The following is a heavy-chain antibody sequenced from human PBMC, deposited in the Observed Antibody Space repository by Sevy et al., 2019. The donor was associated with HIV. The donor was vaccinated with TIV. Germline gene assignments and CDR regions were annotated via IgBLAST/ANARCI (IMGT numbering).Heavy chain of an antibody. Sequence: ASVKVSCKASGGTFSRYAISWVRQAPGQGLEWMGGIIPIFGTANYAQKFQGRVTITADESTSTAYMELSSLRSEDTAVYYCARAVGGDYLHVFDYWGQGTLVTVSS. CDR2: IIPIFGTA. J-gene: IGHJ4*02. CDR3: ARAVGGDYLHVFDY. D-gene: IGHD4-17*01. V-gene: IGHV1-69*13. CDR1: GGTFSRYA.